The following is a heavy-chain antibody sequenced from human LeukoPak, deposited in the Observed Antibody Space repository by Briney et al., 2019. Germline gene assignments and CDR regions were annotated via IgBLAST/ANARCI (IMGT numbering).Heavy chain of an antibody. Sequence: GGSLRLSCAASGFTFDDYGMSWVRQGPGKGLEWFSGINWNGGNTGYADSVKGRFTIFRDNAKNSLYLEMDSLRVEDTALYYCARTSDGNWFDPWGQGTLVTVSS. CDR2: INWNGGNT. D-gene: IGHD1-26*01. J-gene: IGHJ5*02. CDR3: ARTSDGNWFDP. V-gene: IGHV3-20*04. CDR1: GFTFDDYG.